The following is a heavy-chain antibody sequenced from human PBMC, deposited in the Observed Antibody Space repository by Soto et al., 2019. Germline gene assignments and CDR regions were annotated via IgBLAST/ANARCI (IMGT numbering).Heavy chain of an antibody. V-gene: IGHV1-46*01. CDR3: ARERVTTDSYYYGMDV. CDR2: INPGGGAT. CDR1: GYTFTGYY. J-gene: IGHJ6*02. Sequence: ASVKVSCKTSGYTFTGYYIHWVRQAPGQGLEWMGIINPGGGATTYPQKFQGRVTMTRDTSTGTVYMDLSSLRSEDTAVYYCARERVTTDSYYYGMDVWGQGTTVTVSS. D-gene: IGHD4-4*01.